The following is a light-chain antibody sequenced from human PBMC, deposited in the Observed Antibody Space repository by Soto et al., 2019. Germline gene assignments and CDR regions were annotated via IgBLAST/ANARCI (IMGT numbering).Light chain of an antibody. CDR2: DVS. J-gene: IGLJ1*01. Sequence: QSVLTQPASVSGSPGQSITISCTGTSSDVGGYNYVSWYQQHPGKAPKLMIYDVSNRPSGVSNRFSGSKSGNTASLTISGLQAEDEAAYYCSSYTSSSTSFGTGTKVTVL. CDR3: SSYTSSSTS. V-gene: IGLV2-14*01. CDR1: SSDVGGYNY.